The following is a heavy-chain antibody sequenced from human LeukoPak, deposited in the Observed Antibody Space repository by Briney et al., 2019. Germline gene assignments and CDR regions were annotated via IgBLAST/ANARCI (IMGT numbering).Heavy chain of an antibody. CDR2: IYYSGST. V-gene: IGHV4-59*01. Sequence: SETLSLTCTVSGGSISSYYWSWIRQPPGKGLEWIGDIYYSGSTNYNPSLKSRVTISVDTSKNQFSLKLSSVTAADTAVYYCARGLAPGWGYYHYYMDVWGKGTTVTISS. CDR3: ARGLAPGWGYYHYYMDV. CDR1: GGSISSYY. D-gene: IGHD6-19*01. J-gene: IGHJ6*03.